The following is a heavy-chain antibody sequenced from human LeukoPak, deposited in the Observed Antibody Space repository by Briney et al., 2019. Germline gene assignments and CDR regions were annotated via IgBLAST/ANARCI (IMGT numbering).Heavy chain of an antibody. V-gene: IGHV3-23*01. CDR3: ASGGIVVAGKGWLDP. D-gene: IGHD6-19*01. J-gene: IGHJ5*02. CDR1: GFTFSSYA. Sequence: GGSLRLSCAASGFTFSSYAMSWVRQAPGKGLEWVSAISGSGGSTYYPDSVKGRFTISRDNSKNTLYLQMNSLRAEDTAVYYCASGGIVVAGKGWLDPWGQGTLVTVSS. CDR2: ISGSGGST.